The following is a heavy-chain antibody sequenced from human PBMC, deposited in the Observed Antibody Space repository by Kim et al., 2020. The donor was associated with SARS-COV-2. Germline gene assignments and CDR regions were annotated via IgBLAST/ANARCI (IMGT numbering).Heavy chain of an antibody. Sequence: SETLSLTCAVYGGSFSGYYWSWIRQPPGKGLEWIGEINHSGSTNYNPSLKSRVTISVDTSKNQFSLKLSSVTAADTAVYYCARGRRSLGYSYGPQSSYYYYGLDVWGQGTTVTVSS. CDR3: ARGRRSLGYSYGPQSSYYYYGLDV. J-gene: IGHJ6*02. D-gene: IGHD5-18*01. CDR1: GGSFSGYY. V-gene: IGHV4-34*01. CDR2: INHSGST.